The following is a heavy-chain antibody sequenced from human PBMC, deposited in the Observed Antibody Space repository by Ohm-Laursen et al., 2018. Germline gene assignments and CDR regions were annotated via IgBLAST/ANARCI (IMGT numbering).Heavy chain of an antibody. CDR1: GGSISGYY. J-gene: IGHJ4*02. Sequence: GTLSLTCTVSGGSISGYYWSWIRQPPGKGLEWIGYIYYSGSTNYNPSLKSRVTISVDTSKNQFSLKLSSVTAADTAVYYCAREGIAVAGPFDYWGQGTLVTVSS. D-gene: IGHD6-19*01. V-gene: IGHV4-59*01. CDR2: IYYSGST. CDR3: AREGIAVAGPFDY.